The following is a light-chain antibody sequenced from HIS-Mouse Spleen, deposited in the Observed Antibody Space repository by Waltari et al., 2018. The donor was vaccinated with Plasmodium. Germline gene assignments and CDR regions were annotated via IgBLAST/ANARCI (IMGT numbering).Light chain of an antibody. J-gene: IGLJ2*01. Sequence: SYVLTQPPSVSVAPGKTARITCGGNNIGSKSVHWYQQKPGQAPVLVVYDDSDRPPGIPERFSGSNSGNTATLTISRVEAGDEADYYCQVWDSSSDHPDVVFGGGTKLTVL. CDR2: DDS. CDR3: QVWDSSSDHPDVV. V-gene: IGLV3-21*03. CDR1: NIGSKS.